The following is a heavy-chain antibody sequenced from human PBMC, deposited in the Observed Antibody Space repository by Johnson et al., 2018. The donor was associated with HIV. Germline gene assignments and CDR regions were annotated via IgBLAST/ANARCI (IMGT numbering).Heavy chain of an antibody. J-gene: IGHJ3*02. V-gene: IGHV3-23*04. CDR2: ITGSGGNT. Sequence: VQLVESGGGLVQPGGSLRLSCAASGFAFSNYAMTWVRQAPGKGLEWVSSITGSGGNTYDADSVKGRFTISRDNSKNTLYLQMNSLTAEDTALYYCARDVIKVIAARDDAFDIWGQGTMVTVSS. CDR1: GFAFSNYA. D-gene: IGHD6-6*01. CDR3: ARDVIKVIAARDDAFDI.